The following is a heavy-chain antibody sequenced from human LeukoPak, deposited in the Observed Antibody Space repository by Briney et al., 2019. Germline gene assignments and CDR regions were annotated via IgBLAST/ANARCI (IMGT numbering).Heavy chain of an antibody. V-gene: IGHV4-34*01. CDR2: INHSGST. D-gene: IGHD4-23*01. CDR1: GGSFSGYY. CDR3: ARLVGAGNSASTY. Sequence: SETLSLTCAVYGGSFSGYYWSWIRQPPGKGLEWIGEINHSGSTNYNPSLKSRVTISVDTSKNQFSLKLSSVTAADTAVYYCARLVGAGNSASTYWGQGTLVTVSS. J-gene: IGHJ4*02.